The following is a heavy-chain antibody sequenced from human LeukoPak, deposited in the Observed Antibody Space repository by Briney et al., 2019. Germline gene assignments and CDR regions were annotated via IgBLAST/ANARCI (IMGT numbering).Heavy chain of an antibody. D-gene: IGHD3-22*01. CDR1: GGSFSSYY. CDR2: INHSGST. V-gene: IGHV4-34*01. J-gene: IGHJ4*02. CDR3: ALAADYYDSSNFDY. Sequence: PSETLSLTCAVYGGSFSSYYWNWIRQPPGKGLGWIGQINHSGSTNYNPSLKSRVTISVDTSKNQFSLKLTSVTAADTAVYYCALAADYYDSSNFDYWGQGTLVTVSS.